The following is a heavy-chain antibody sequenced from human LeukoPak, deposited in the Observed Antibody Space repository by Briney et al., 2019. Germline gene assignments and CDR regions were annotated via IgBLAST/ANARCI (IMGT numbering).Heavy chain of an antibody. CDR1: GYTFTSYD. D-gene: IGHD3-22*01. J-gene: IGHJ3*02. V-gene: IGHV1-8*01. CDR2: MNPNSGNT. Sequence: GASVKVSCKASGYTFTSYDINWVRQATGQGLEWIGWMNPNSGNTGYAQKFQGRVTMTRNTSISTAYMELSSLRSEDTAVYYCARASMKLWLLPPDAFDIWGQGTMVTVSS. CDR3: ARASMKLWLLPPDAFDI.